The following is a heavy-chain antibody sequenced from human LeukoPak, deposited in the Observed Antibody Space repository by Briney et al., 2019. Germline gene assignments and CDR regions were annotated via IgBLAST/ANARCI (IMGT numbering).Heavy chain of an antibody. D-gene: IGHD1-26*01. CDR2: ISGSGSNT. V-gene: IGHV3-23*01. CDR1: GFTFSSYA. Sequence: PGGSLRLSCAASGFTFSSYAMSWVRQAPGKGLEWVSDISGSGSNTYYADSVKGRFTISRDNSKNTLYLQMNSLRVEDTGVYYCASWGEGALDNWGQGTLVTVSS. J-gene: IGHJ4*02. CDR3: ASWGEGALDN.